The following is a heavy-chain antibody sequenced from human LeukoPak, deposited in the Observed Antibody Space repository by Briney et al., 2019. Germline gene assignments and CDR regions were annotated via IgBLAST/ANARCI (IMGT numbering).Heavy chain of an antibody. V-gene: IGHV4-31*03. CDR1: GGSISSGGYY. CDR3: ASGDYGEPFYYFDY. J-gene: IGHJ4*02. CDR2: IYYSGST. D-gene: IGHD4-17*01. Sequence: PSETLSLTCTVSGGSISSGGYYWSWIRQHPGKGLEWIGYIYYSGSTCYNPSLKSRVTISVDTSKNQFSLKLSSVTAADTAVYYCASGDYGEPFYYFDYWGQGTLVTVSS.